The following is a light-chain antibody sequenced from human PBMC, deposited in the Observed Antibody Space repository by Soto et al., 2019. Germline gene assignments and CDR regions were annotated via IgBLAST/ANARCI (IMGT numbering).Light chain of an antibody. CDR1: QSVSTN. V-gene: IGKV3-15*01. Sequence: EIVMTQSPATLSVSPGERVTLSCRASQSVSTNLAWYQQKPGQGPRLLIYGASTRATSIPARFSGSGSGTEFTLTISSLQSEDFAVYYCQQYNNWPPWTFGQGTKVAIK. CDR2: GAS. CDR3: QQYNNWPPWT. J-gene: IGKJ1*01.